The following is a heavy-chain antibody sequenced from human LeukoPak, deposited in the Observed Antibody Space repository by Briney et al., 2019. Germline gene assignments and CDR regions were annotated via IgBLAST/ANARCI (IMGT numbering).Heavy chain of an antibody. J-gene: IGHJ4*02. V-gene: IGHV1-18*01. Sequence: ASVKVSCKTSGYKFKTFGISWVRQAPGQGLEWMGWIRADKGKTDYAQKFQDRVTLTIGTSTSTAYMELRSLTSDDTATYYCARDRNNSDFWGQGTLVTVS. CDR1: GYKFKTFG. CDR2: IRADKGKT. CDR3: ARDRNNSDF.